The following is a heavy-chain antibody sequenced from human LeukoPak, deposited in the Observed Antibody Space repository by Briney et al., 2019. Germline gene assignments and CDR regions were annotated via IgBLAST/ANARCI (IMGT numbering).Heavy chain of an antibody. Sequence: GGSLRLSCAASGFTVSSNYMSWVRQAPAKGLEWVSVIYSGGSTYYADSVKGRFTISRDNSKNTLYLQMNSLRAEDTAVYYCARVKGGTRLDYWGQGTLVTVSS. J-gene: IGHJ4*02. CDR1: GFTVSSNY. CDR3: ARVKGGTRLDY. V-gene: IGHV3-53*01. CDR2: IYSGGST. D-gene: IGHD2-8*01.